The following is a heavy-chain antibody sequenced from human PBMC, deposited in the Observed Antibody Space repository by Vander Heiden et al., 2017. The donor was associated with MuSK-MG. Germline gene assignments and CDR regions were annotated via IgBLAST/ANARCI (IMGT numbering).Heavy chain of an antibody. CDR1: GFTFSDYY. V-gene: IGHV3-11*04. Sequence: QVQLVESGGGLVKPGGSLRLSCAASGFTFSDYYMSWIRQAPGKGLEWVSYISSSGSTIYYADAGKGRFTISRDNAKNALYLQMKRMRAEETAVYYYARVRGDSYDSVLDYWGQGTMVTVSS. CDR3: ARVRGDSYDSVLDY. J-gene: IGHJ4*02. CDR2: ISSSGSTI. D-gene: IGHD5-18*01.